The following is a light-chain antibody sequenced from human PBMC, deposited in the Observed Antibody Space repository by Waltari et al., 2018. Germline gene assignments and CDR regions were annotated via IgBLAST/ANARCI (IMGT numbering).Light chain of an antibody. CDR2: EDS. V-gene: IGLV2-23*01. J-gene: IGLJ2*01. CDR1: SSDVGRYNL. Sequence: QSALTQPASVSGSPGQSITISCTGTSSDVGRYNLVSWYQQPPGKVPKLMIYEDSKRPSGLSNRFSGSKSGNTASLTISGLQAEDEADYYCCSYAAGGSSVLFGGGTKLTVL. CDR3: CSYAAGGSSVL.